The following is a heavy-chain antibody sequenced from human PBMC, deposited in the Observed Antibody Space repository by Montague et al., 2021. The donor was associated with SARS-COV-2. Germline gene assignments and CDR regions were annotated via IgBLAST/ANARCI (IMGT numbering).Heavy chain of an antibody. CDR3: ARPRITRFLGGMFDY. CDR1: GGSIRSSNYY. Sequence: SETLSLTCTVSGGSIRSSNYYWGWIRQPPGKGLEWIGSVYYSGSTYYNPSLKSRVTISVDTSKNQFSLKLSSVTAADTAVFYCARPRITRFLGGMFDYWGQGSSVTVSS. CDR2: VYYSGST. J-gene: IGHJ4*03. V-gene: IGHV4-39*01. D-gene: IGHD3-9*01.